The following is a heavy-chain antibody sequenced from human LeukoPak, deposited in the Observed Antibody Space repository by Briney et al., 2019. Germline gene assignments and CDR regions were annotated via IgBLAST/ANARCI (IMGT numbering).Heavy chain of an antibody. CDR3: ARGGEGYNYVY. CDR2: ISYSGST. J-gene: IGHJ4*02. CDR1: GGSISSANYY. Sequence: SQTLSLTCTVSGGSISSANYYWNWIRQPPGKGLEWIGYISYSGSTHYNPSLKSRASISADTSKNQFSLKLTSMTAADTAVYHCARGGEGYNYVYWGQGTLVTVSS. V-gene: IGHV4-30-4*01. D-gene: IGHD5-24*01.